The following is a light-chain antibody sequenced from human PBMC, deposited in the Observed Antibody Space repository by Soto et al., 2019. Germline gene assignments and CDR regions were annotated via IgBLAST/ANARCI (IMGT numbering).Light chain of an antibody. J-gene: IGKJ2*03. V-gene: IGKV1-9*01. CDR1: QGISSF. CDR2: AAS. CDR3: QQLNSRPPLYR. Sequence: DIQLTQSPSFLSASVGDRVTITCRASQGISSFLAWYQQKPGKAPKHLIYAASTLQSGVPSRFSGSGSVTEFALAFFPLPPEDLATYYCQQLNSRPPLYRSGPRTKLEIK.